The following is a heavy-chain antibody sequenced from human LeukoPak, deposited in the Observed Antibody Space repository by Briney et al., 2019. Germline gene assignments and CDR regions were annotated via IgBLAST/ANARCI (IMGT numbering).Heavy chain of an antibody. V-gene: IGHV1-18*01. CDR3: ARGGDDYVWGSPLDY. Sequence: ASVNVSCKASGYTFTSYGISWVRQAPGQGLEWMGWISAYNGNTNYAQKLQGRVTMTTDTSTSTAYMELRSLRSDDTAVYYCARGGDDYVWGSPLDYWGQGTLVTVSS. J-gene: IGHJ4*02. CDR2: ISAYNGNT. D-gene: IGHD3-16*01. CDR1: GYTFTSYG.